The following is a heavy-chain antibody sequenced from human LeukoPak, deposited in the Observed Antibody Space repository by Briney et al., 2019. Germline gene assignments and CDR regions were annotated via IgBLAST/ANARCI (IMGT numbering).Heavy chain of an antibody. CDR3: ARLEYMVLGVIY. V-gene: IGHV4-39*01. J-gene: IGHJ4*02. CDR2: IYYSGST. CDR1: GGSISSSSYY. D-gene: IGHD3-10*01. Sequence: SETLSLTCTVSGGSISSSSYYWGWIRQPPGKGLEWIGSIYYSGSTYYNPSLKSRVTISVDTSKNQFSLKLSSVTAADTAVYYCARLEYMVLGVIYWGQGTLVTVSS.